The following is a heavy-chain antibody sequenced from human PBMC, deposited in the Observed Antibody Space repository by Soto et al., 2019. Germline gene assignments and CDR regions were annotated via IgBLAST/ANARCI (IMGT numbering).Heavy chain of an antibody. CDR1: GYTFTSYY. Sequence: ASVKVSCKASGYTFTSYYMHWVRQAPGQGLEWMGIINPSGGSTSYAQKFQGRVTMTRDTSTSTVYMELSSLRSEDTAVYYCARDQLQRVPTVSYYYGMDVWGQGTTVNVSS. CDR2: INPSGGST. D-gene: IGHD4-17*01. CDR3: ARDQLQRVPTVSYYYGMDV. J-gene: IGHJ6*02. V-gene: IGHV1-46*01.